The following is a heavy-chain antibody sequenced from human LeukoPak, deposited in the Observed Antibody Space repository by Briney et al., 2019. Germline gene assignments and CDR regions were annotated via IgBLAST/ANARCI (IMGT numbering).Heavy chain of an antibody. V-gene: IGHV3-49*04. D-gene: IGHD2-15*01. CDR2: IRSKAYGGTT. CDR1: GFTFGDYA. CDR3: TLARLGYCGGGSCYQKDY. Sequence: GGSLRLSCTASGFTFGDYAMSWVRQAPGKGLEWVGFIRSKAYGGTTEYAASVKGRFTISRDDSKSIAYLQMNSLKTEDIAVYYCTLARLGYCGGGSCYQKDYWGQGTLVTVSS. J-gene: IGHJ4*02.